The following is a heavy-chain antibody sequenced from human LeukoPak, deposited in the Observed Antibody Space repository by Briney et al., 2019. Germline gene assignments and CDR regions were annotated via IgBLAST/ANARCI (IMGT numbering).Heavy chain of an antibody. CDR3: ARIMAGLFDY. J-gene: IGHJ4*02. CDR1: GGSISSSSYY. CDR2: IYYSGST. D-gene: IGHD6-19*01. Sequence: SETLSLTCTVSGGSISSSSYYWGWIRQPPGKGLEWIGSIYYSGSTYYNPSLKSRVTISVDTSKNQLSLKLSSVTAADTAVYYCARIMAGLFDYWGQGTLVTVSS. V-gene: IGHV4-39*01.